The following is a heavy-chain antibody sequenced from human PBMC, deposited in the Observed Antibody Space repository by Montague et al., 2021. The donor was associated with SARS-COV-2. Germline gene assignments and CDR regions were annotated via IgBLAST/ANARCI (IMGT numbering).Heavy chain of an antibody. CDR2: IYTSGST. D-gene: IGHD2-15*01. J-gene: IGHJ6*02. CDR1: GGSISSGSYY. Sequence: LVKPTQTLTLTCTVSGGSISSGSYYWSWIRQPAGKGLEWIGRIYTSGSTNYNPSLKSRVTISVDTSKNQFPLKLSSVTAADTAVYYCAGGPAATYYYGMDVWGQGTTVAVSS. CDR3: AGGPAATYYYGMDV. V-gene: IGHV4-61*02.